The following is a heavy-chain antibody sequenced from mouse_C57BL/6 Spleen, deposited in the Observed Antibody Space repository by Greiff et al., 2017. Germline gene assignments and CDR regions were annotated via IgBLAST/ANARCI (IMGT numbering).Heavy chain of an antibody. CDR1: GYTFTSYW. CDR3: ARCYGSSYGYFDV. D-gene: IGHD1-1*01. V-gene: IGHV1-69*01. Sequence: QVQLQQSGAELVMPGASVKLSCKASGYTFTSYWMHWVKQRPGQGLELIGEIDPSDSYTNYNQKFKGKSTLTVDKSSSTDYMQLSSLTSEDSAVYYCARCYGSSYGYFDVWGTGTTVTVSS. J-gene: IGHJ1*03. CDR2: IDPSDSYT.